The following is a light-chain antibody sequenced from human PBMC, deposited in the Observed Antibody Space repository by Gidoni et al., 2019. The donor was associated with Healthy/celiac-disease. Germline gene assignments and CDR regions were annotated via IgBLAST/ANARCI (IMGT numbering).Light chain of an antibody. CDR2: NAS. Sequence: DIQMTQSPSTLSASVGDRVTITCRASQSISSCLAWYQQKPGKVPKLLIYNASSLESGVPSRFSGSGSGTEFTLTISSLQPEDVATYYCQQYNSDPGSFGHGTKVDIK. CDR3: QQYNSDPGS. V-gene: IGKV1-5*03. CDR1: QSISSC. J-gene: IGKJ2*04.